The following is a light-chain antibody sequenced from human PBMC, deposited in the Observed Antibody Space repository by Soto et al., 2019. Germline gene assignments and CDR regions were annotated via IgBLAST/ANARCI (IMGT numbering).Light chain of an antibody. Sequence: QSALTQPPSASGSPGQSVTISCTRTSSDVGGYNYVSWYQQHPGKAPKLMIYEVTQRPSGVPNRFSGSKSGNTASLTVSGLQAEDEADYYCNSYAASGNLWVFGGGTKLTVL. CDR2: EVT. CDR3: NSYAASGNLWV. CDR1: SSDVGGYNY. J-gene: IGLJ3*02. V-gene: IGLV2-8*01.